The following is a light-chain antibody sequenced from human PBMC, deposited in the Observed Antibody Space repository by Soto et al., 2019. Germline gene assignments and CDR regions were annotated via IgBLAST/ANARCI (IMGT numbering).Light chain of an antibody. CDR3: SSYTSSSTRV. V-gene: IGLV2-14*03. Sequence: QSALSQLAPGPGSPGKWTTISCTGTRREVGAYDFVSWYQQHPDKAPELMIYEVSNRPSGVSNRFSGSKSVNTATLTISWLQAEDEADYYCSSYTSSSTRVFGTGTKVTVL. CDR1: RREVGAYDF. CDR2: EVS. J-gene: IGLJ1*01.